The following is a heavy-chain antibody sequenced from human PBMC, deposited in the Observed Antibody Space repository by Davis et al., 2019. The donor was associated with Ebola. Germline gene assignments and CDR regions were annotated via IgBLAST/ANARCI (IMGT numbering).Heavy chain of an antibody. V-gene: IGHV3-30-3*01. CDR3: ARVGGIYREDY. J-gene: IGHJ4*02. Sequence: GESLKISCAASGFTFSSYAMHWVRQAPGKGLEWVAVISYDGSNKYYSDSVKGRFTISRDNSKNTLYLQMNSLRAEDTAMYYCARVGGIYREDYWGQGTLVTVSS. D-gene: IGHD5-12*01. CDR2: ISYDGSNK. CDR1: GFTFSSYA.